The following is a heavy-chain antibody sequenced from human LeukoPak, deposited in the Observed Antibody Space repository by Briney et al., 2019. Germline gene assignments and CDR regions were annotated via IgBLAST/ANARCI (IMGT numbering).Heavy chain of an antibody. CDR1: GYTFTGYY. V-gene: IGHV1-2*02. CDR3: ARDRPSHYYDSSGYSDY. J-gene: IGHJ4*02. CDR2: INPNSGGT. Sequence: ASVKVSCKASGYTFTGYYMHWVRQAPGQGLEWMGWINPNSGGTNYAQKLQGRVTMTTDTSTSTAYMELRSLRSDDTAVYYCARDRPSHYYDSSGYSDYWGQGTLVTVSS. D-gene: IGHD3-22*01.